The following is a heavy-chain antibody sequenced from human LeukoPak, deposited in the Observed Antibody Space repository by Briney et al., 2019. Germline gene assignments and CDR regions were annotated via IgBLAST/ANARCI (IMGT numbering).Heavy chain of an antibody. Sequence: GGSLRLSCAASGFTFSSYGMHWVRQAPGKGLEWVAFIRYDGSNKYYADSVKGRFTISRDNSKNTLFLQMNSLRAEDTAIYYCAKDSYSHNGIYDALDIWGQGTMVTASS. J-gene: IGHJ3*02. D-gene: IGHD2-8*01. CDR1: GFTFSSYG. V-gene: IGHV3-30*02. CDR2: IRYDGSNK. CDR3: AKDSYSHNGIYDALDI.